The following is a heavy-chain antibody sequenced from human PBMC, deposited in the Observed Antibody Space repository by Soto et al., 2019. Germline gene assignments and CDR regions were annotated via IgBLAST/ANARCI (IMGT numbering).Heavy chain of an antibody. V-gene: IGHV4-31*03. CDR1: GDSIGGVGY. D-gene: IGHD2-21*02. J-gene: IGHJ5*02. Sequence: SETLSLTCTVSGDSIGGVGYWSWIRQFPGRGLEWIGCISSSGSTYYNPALSNRISLSLDTSQNQFSLKLLSVTAADTAIYYCARSGVTGIVIPSHWFDPWGQGTLVTVSS. CDR2: ISSSGST. CDR3: ARSGVTGIVIPSHWFDP.